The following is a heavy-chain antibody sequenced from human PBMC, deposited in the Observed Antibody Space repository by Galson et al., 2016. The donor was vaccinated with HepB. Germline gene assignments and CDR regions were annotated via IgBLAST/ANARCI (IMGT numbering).Heavy chain of an antibody. CDR2: IIPLLGIT. V-gene: IGHV1-69*04. CDR1: GGSFDYFV. Sequence: SVKVSCKAVGGSFDYFVINWVRQTPGQGLEWMGRIIPLLGITNYAEKIKDRVMIIADKSTSTASMVLSGLSFDDTAVYFCAGRHSTTWKDGLDVWGRGTTVAVSS. CDR3: AGRHSTTWKDGLDV. D-gene: IGHD1-1*01. J-gene: IGHJ6*04.